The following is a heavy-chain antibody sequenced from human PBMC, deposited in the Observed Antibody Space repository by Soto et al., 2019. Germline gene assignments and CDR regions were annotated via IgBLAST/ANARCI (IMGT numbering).Heavy chain of an antibody. V-gene: IGHV3-7*03. Sequence: DVQLAESGGGLVQPGGSLRLSCVASGQTFNRYWMSWVRQAPGKGLEWVANIKQDGSEEYYVDSVKGRFTISRDNAKKSLCLQMNSLRAEDTATYYCVRTHFDSWAFGFYGMDVWGHGTTVIVSS. CDR3: VRTHFDSWAFGFYGMDV. J-gene: IGHJ6*01. CDR2: IKQDGSEE. CDR1: GQTFNRYW. D-gene: IGHD3-3*01.